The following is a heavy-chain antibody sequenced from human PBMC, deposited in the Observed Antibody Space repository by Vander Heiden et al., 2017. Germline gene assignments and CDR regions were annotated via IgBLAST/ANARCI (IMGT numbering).Heavy chain of an antibody. CDR3: ARGWGGMDV. CDR2: IKQDGSEK. D-gene: IGHD7-27*01. Sequence: EVQLVESGGGLVQPGGSLRLSCAASGFPFRSYWMSWVRQAPGKGLEWVANIKQDGSEKYYVDSVKGRFTISRDNAKNSLYLQMNSLRAEDTAVYYCARGWGGMDVWGQGTTVTVSS. CDR1: GFPFRSYW. V-gene: IGHV3-7*01. J-gene: IGHJ6*02.